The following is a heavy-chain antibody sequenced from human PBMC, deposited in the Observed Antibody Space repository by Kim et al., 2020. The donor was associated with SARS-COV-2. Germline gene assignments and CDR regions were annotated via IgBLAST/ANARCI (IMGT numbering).Heavy chain of an antibody. Sequence: SDTLSLTCTVSGGSVSDSNYYWGWIRQSPGKGLEWIGTVYYSGTTYSNPSLKRRVTMSVDTSKNQFPLRLSSATAADTAVYYCARSYSGPFDIWGQGTMV. J-gene: IGHJ3*02. CDR3: ARSYSGPFDI. D-gene: IGHD3-10*01. CDR2: VYYSGTT. CDR1: GGSVSDSNYY. V-gene: IGHV4-39*01.